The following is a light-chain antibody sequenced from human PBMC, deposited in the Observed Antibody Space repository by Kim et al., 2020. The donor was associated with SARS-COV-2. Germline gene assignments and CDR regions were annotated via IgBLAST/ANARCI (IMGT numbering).Light chain of an antibody. CDR3: SSYTSTNTLV. V-gene: IGLV2-14*04. CDR1: GRDFGGHSN. Sequence: QSFTLAETGGGRDFGGHSNVYWHQQYPGKAPKIMIYDVTKRPSGVSERFSGSKSGNTASLTISGLQAEDEADYYCSSYTSTNTLVFGGGTQLTVL. J-gene: IGLJ2*01. CDR2: DVT.